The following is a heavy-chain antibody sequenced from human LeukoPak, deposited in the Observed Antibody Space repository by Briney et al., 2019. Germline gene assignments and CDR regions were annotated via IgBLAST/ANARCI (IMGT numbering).Heavy chain of an antibody. D-gene: IGHD3-3*01. V-gene: IGHV4-59*01. J-gene: IGHJ6*02. CDR3: ARGPPFLEWLFDNHGIDV. Sequence: SETLSLTCTVSGGSISSYYWSWIRQPPGKGLEWIGYIYYSGSTNYNPSLKSRVTISVDTSKNQFSLKLSSVTAADTAVYYCARGPPFLEWLFDNHGIDVWGQGTTVTVSS. CDR2: IYYSGST. CDR1: GGSISSYY.